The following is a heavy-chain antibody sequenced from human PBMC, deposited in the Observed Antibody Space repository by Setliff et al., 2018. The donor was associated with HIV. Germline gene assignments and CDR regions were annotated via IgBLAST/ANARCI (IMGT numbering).Heavy chain of an antibody. V-gene: IGHV3-48*01. J-gene: IGHJ4*02. D-gene: IGHD3-22*01. CDR1: GFTFSTYN. CDR2: ISSGSSAI. Sequence: GSLRLSCAASGFTFSTYNMNWVRQAPGKGLEWVSYISSGSSAIYYADSVKGRFTISRDNAKNSLYLQMNSLRAEDTAIYYCARGSGYLFDYWGQGTLVTVSS. CDR3: ARGSGYLFDY.